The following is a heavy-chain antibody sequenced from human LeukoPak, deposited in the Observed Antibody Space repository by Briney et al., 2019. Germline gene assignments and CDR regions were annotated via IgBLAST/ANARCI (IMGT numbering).Heavy chain of an antibody. D-gene: IGHD2-2*01. CDR1: GFTFSSHH. V-gene: IGHV3-7*01. CDR3: ARMSSYCDY. CDR2: IKPDGSEK. Sequence: GGSLRLSCVASGFTFSSHHMNWVRQTPGKGLESVAAIKPDGSEKYYVDSVKGRFTISRDNAKSSLYLQMNSLRAEDTGVYFCARMSSYCDYWGQGTLVTVSS. J-gene: IGHJ4*02.